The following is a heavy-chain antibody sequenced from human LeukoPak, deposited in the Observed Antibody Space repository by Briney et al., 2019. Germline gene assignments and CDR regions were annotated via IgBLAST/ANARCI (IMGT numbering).Heavy chain of an antibody. CDR1: GFTFSSYG. Sequence: GGPLRLSCAASGFTFSSYGMHWVRQAPGKGLEWVAVIWYDGSNKYYADSVKGRFTISRDNSKNTLYLQMNSLRAEDTAVYYCARDLAAAAGTSFDYWGQGTLVTVSS. V-gene: IGHV3-33*01. CDR2: IWYDGSNK. CDR3: ARDLAAAAGTSFDY. D-gene: IGHD6-13*01. J-gene: IGHJ4*02.